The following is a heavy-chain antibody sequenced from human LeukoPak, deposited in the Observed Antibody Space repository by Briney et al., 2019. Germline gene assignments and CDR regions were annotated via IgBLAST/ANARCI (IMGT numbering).Heavy chain of an antibody. D-gene: IGHD2-8*01. Sequence: GGSLRLSCAASGFIVNSYVMSWVRQAPGKGLEWVSLIRGSGGSTYYADSVRGRFTISRDNSKNTLYLQMNSLRAEDTAVYYCAKDMGYFTGMDVWGQGTTVTVSS. CDR1: GFIVNSYV. CDR3: AKDMGYFTGMDV. J-gene: IGHJ6*02. V-gene: IGHV3-23*01. CDR2: IRGSGGST.